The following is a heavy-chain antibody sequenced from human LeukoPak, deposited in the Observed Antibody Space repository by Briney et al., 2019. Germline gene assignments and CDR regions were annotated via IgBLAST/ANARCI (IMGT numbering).Heavy chain of an antibody. CDR2: ISSSSSYI. D-gene: IGHD6-13*01. J-gene: IGHJ5*02. CDR3: ARDPEEAAGIYFRS. V-gene: IGHV3-21*01. CDR1: GFTFSSYS. Sequence: GGSLRLSCAASGFTFSSYSMNWVRQAPGKGLEWVSSISSSSSYIYYADSVKGRFTISRDNAKNSLYLQMNSLRAEDTAVYYCARDPEEAAGIYFRSWGQGTLVTVSS.